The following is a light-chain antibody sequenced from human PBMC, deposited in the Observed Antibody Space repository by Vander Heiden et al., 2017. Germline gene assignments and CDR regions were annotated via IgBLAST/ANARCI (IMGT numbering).Light chain of an antibody. CDR3: QQDYSYPFT. J-gene: IGKJ3*01. Sequence: PSCFSASTGVRFTTTCRATQGISGYLAWYQQKPGQAPTLLIYAASTLQSGVPSRFSGRGSGTDFTLAIGCLQSEDFATYYYQQDYSYPFTFGHGTKVDIK. CDR1: QGISGY. CDR2: AAS. V-gene: IGKV1-8*01.